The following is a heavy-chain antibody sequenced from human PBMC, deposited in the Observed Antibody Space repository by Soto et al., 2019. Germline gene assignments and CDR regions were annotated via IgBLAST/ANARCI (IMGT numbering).Heavy chain of an antibody. CDR3: ARDRSIAARLLDY. D-gene: IGHD6-6*01. Sequence: ASVKVSCKASGYTFTSYAMHWVRQAPGQRLEWMGWINAGNGNTKYSQKFQGRVTITRDTSASTAYMELSSLRSEDTAVYYCARDRSIAARLLDYWGQGTLVTVSS. J-gene: IGHJ4*02. CDR2: INAGNGNT. CDR1: GYTFTSYA. V-gene: IGHV1-3*01.